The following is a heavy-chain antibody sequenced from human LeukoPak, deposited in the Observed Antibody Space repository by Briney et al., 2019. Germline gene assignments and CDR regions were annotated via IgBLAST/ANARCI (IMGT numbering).Heavy chain of an antibody. J-gene: IGHJ3*02. CDR3: ARGVSRYFDWLLSREAFDI. Sequence: GGSLRLSCAASGFTFSDYYMGWIRQAPGKGLEWVSYISSSSSYTNYADSVKGRFTISRDNAKNSLYLQMNSLRAEDTAVYYCARGVSRYFDWLLSREAFDIWGQGTMVTVSS. CDR1: GFTFSDYY. V-gene: IGHV3-11*06. CDR2: ISSSSSYT. D-gene: IGHD3-9*01.